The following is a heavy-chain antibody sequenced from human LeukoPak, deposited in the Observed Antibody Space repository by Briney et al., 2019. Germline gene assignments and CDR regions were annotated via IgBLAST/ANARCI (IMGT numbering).Heavy chain of an antibody. CDR2: ISRSGSTI. V-gene: IGHV3-48*03. Sequence: GGSLRLSCAASGFTFSSYEMNWVRQAPGKGLEWVSYISRSGSTIYYADSVKGRFTISRDNAKNSLYLQMNSLRAEDTAVYYCARGLHLIDYWGQGTLVTVSS. D-gene: IGHD4-11*01. CDR1: GFTFSSYE. J-gene: IGHJ4*02. CDR3: ARGLHLIDY.